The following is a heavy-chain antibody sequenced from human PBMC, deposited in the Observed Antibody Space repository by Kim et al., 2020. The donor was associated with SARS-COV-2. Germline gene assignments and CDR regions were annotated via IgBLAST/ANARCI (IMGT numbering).Heavy chain of an antibody. CDR1: GFPFSDFA. CDR3: ARGAYHGDSDA. V-gene: IGHV3-30*12. CDR2: VYSDGRNQ. J-gene: IGHJ3*01. Sequence: GGSLRLSCATSGFPFSDFAMHWVRQAPGKGLEWMAVVYSDGRNQNYADSVKGRFTTSRDNSKNTMFMQMNSLTVADTAAYYCARGAYHGDSDA. D-gene: IGHD3-22*01.